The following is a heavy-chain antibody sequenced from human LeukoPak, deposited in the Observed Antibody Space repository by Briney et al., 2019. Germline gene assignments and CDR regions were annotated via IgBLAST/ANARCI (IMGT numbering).Heavy chain of an antibody. Sequence: ESGPTLVKPTQTLTLTCTFSGFSLSTSGVGVGWIRQPPGKALEWLALIYWNDDKRYSPSLKSRLTITKDTSKNQVVLTMTNMDPVDTATYYCAHSEREVLRYFDWLRPDAFDIWGQGTMVTVSS. CDR2: IYWNDDK. J-gene: IGHJ3*02. CDR3: AHSEREVLRYFDWLRPDAFDI. V-gene: IGHV2-5*01. D-gene: IGHD3-9*01. CDR1: GFSLSTSGVG.